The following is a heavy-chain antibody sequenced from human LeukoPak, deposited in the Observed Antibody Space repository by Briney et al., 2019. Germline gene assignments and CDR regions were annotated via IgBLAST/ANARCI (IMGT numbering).Heavy chain of an antibody. D-gene: IGHD3-10*01. V-gene: IGHV3-7*01. CDR2: IKQDGSEK. CDR1: GFTFSSYS. Sequence: PGGSLRLSCAASGFTFSSYSMNWVRQAPGKGLEWVANIKQDGSEKYYVDSVKGRFTISRDNAKNSLYLQMNSLRAEDTAVYYCAREYGSGTFDYWGQGTLVTVSS. CDR3: AREYGSGTFDY. J-gene: IGHJ4*02.